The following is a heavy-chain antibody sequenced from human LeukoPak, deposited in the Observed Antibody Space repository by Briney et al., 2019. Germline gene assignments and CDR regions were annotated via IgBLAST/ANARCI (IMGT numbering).Heavy chain of an antibody. Sequence: ASVEVSCKASGGTFSSYAISWVRQAPGQGLEWMGGIIPIFGTANYAQKFQGRVTITADKSTSTAYMELSSLRSEDTAVYYCARSMATIGLGWFDPWGQGTLVTVSS. CDR1: GGTFSSYA. CDR3: ARSMATIGLGWFDP. D-gene: IGHD5-24*01. J-gene: IGHJ5*02. V-gene: IGHV1-69*06. CDR2: IIPIFGTA.